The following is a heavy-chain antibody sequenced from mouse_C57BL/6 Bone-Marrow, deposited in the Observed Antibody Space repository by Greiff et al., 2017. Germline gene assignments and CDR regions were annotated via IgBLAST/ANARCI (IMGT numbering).Heavy chain of an antibody. Sequence: QVQLQQPGAELVRPGSSVKLSCKASGYTFTSYWMHWVKQRPIQGLEWIGNIDPSDSETHYNQKFKDKATLTVDKSSSTAYMQLSSLTSEDSAVYYCAREDYYGSSSWFAYWGQGTLVTVSA. V-gene: IGHV1-52*01. CDR3: AREDYYGSSSWFAY. CDR1: GYTFTSYW. CDR2: IDPSDSET. D-gene: IGHD1-1*01. J-gene: IGHJ3*01.